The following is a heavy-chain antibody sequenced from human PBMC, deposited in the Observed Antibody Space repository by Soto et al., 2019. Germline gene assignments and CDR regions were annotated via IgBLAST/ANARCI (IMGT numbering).Heavy chain of an antibody. CDR2: IYHSGTT. Sequence: QVQLQESGPGLVKPSGTLSLTCAVSGGSISSTNLWTWVRQAPGRVLEWIGEIYHSGTTNYSPSLKRRVNNAVDTSTNHLSLTLISVTAADTSGYYCAFPATADFDYWGKGILVTVYS. CDR3: AFPATADFDY. D-gene: IGHD6-13*01. V-gene: IGHV4-4*02. CDR1: GGSISSTNL. J-gene: IGHJ4*02.